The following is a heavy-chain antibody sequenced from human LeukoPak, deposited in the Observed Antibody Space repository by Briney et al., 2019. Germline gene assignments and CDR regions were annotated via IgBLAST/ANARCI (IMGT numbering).Heavy chain of an antibody. V-gene: IGHV3-30*18. CDR2: ISYDGSNK. J-gene: IGHJ4*02. Sequence: GGSLRLSCAASGFNFSSSGMHWVRQAPGKGLEWVAVISYDGSNKNYADSVKGRFTISRDNSKHTLYLQMNSLRVDDTGVYYCAKDIAAVGTIPDYWGQGALVTVSS. D-gene: IGHD6-13*01. CDR1: GFNFSSSG. CDR3: AKDIAAVGTIPDY.